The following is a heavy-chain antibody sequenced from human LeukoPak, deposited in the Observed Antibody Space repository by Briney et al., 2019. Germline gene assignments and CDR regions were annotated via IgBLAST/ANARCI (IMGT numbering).Heavy chain of an antibody. CDR1: GGTFSSYA. CDR2: IIPIFGTA. CDR3: ARAFGLLHPRSGDY. Sequence: ASVKVSCKASGGTFSSYAISWVRQAPGQGLEWMGRIIPIFGTANYAQKFQGRVTITTDESTSTAYMELSSLRSEDTAVYYCARAFGLLHPRSGDYWGQGTLVTVSS. J-gene: IGHJ4*02. D-gene: IGHD3-10*01. V-gene: IGHV1-69*05.